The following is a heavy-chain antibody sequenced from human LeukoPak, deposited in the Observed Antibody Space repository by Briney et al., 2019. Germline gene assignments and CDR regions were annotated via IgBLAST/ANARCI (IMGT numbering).Heavy chain of an antibody. J-gene: IGHJ6*02. V-gene: IGHV1-69*04. CDR1: GGTCSSYA. D-gene: IGHD3-10*01. Sequence: ASVKVSCKASGGTCSSYAISWVRQAPGQGLEWMGRIIPIFGIANYAQKFQGRVTITADKSTSTAYMELSSLRSEDTAVYYCARGITSLSGHYYYYGMDVWGQGTTVTVSS. CDR3: ARGITSLSGHYYYYGMDV. CDR2: IIPIFGIA.